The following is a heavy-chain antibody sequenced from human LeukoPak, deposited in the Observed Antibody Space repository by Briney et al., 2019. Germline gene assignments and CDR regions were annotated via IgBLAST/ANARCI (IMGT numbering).Heavy chain of an antibody. V-gene: IGHV3-30*18. CDR2: ITHDGTNT. D-gene: IGHD3-3*01. CDR3: AKDRGRGYYSGVGD. CDR1: GFTFSSFG. J-gene: IGHJ4*02. Sequence: GRPLRLSCAAPGFTFSSFGMHRVRQAPGKGLEWVAVITHDGTNTYYADSVKGRFTISRDNSRSTLYLQMNSLRAEDTSVYYCAKDRGRGYYSGVGDWGQGTLVTVSS.